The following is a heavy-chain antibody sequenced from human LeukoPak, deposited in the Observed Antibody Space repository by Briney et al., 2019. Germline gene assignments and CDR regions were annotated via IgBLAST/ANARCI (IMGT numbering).Heavy chain of an antibody. D-gene: IGHD6-13*01. Sequence: GGSLRLSRAASVFTFSNYGMHWVRQASGKGLDWVAVIWYDGSYKYYADSVKGRFTISRDNSKNTLYLQMNSLRAEDTAVYYCAKVVQYTASTGTGLDYWGQGTLVTVSS. CDR3: AKVVQYTASTGTGLDY. V-gene: IGHV3-33*06. CDR2: IWYDGSYK. J-gene: IGHJ4*02. CDR1: VFTFSNYG.